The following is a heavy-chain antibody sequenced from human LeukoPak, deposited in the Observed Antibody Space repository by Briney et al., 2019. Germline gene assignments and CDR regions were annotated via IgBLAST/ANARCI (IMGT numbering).Heavy chain of an antibody. CDR1: GFTFSSYA. V-gene: IGHV3-30-3*01. J-gene: IGHJ4*02. CDR2: ISYDGSNK. D-gene: IGHD6-19*01. Sequence: GGSLRLSCAASGFTFSSYAMHWVRQAPGKVLEWVAVISYDGSNKYYADSVKGRFTISRDNSKNTLYLQMNSLRAEDTAVYYCAREDGEPYSSGWYNYWGQGTLVTVSS. CDR3: AREDGEPYSSGWYNY.